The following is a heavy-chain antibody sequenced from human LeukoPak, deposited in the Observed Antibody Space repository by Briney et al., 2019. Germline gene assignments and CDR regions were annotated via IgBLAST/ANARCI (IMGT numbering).Heavy chain of an antibody. J-gene: IGHJ4*02. Sequence: GRSLRLSCAASGFTFSSYGMHWVRQAPGKGLEWVAVIWYDGSNKYYADSVKGRFTISRDNSKNTLYLQMNSPRAEDTAVYYCARALSAMVTYYFDYWAQGTLVTVSS. CDR1: GFTFSSYG. CDR3: ARALSAMVTYYFDY. V-gene: IGHV3-33*01. CDR2: IWYDGSNK. D-gene: IGHD5-18*01.